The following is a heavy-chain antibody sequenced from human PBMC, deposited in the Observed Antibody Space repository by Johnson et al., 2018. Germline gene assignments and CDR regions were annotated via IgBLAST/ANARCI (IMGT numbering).Heavy chain of an antibody. Sequence: VQLVESGGGVVQPGRSLRLSCAASGFTFSSYSMTWVRQAPGKGLEWVSYMSRSSSTIYYADSVKGGFSISRDNANNSLYLQMNSRRDGDTAVYYWARDRRRFSSSWYGYYYYFMDVWGKGTTVTVSS. CDR2: MSRSSSTI. V-gene: IGHV3-48*02. CDR1: GFTFSSYS. D-gene: IGHD6-13*01. J-gene: IGHJ6*03. CDR3: ARDRRRFSSSWYGYYYYFMDV.